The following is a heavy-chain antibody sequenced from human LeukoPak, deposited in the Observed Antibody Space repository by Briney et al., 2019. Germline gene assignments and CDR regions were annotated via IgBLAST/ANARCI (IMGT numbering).Heavy chain of an antibody. D-gene: IGHD3-10*01. Sequence: ASVKVSCKASGYTFTSYGISWVRQAPGQGLEWMAWINAYNGDTNYAQKFQGRVTLTTDTPTSTAYMELRSLRSEDTAVYYCARDGSGVWFDYWGQGTLVTVSS. CDR2: INAYNGDT. J-gene: IGHJ4*02. CDR3: ARDGSGVWFDY. V-gene: IGHV1-18*01. CDR1: GYTFTSYG.